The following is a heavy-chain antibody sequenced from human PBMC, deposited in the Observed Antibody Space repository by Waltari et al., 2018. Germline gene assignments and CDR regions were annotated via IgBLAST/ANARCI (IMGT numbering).Heavy chain of an antibody. CDR2: MNPNSGNT. CDR1: GYPFTSYA. V-gene: IGHV1-8*03. CDR3: ARSDGAYYYYYMDV. D-gene: IGHD3-16*01. J-gene: IGHJ6*03. Sequence: QVQLVQSGAEVKKPGASVKVSCKASGYPFTSYAINWVRQATGQGLEWRGGMNPNSGNTGKAQKYQDGVTLTRNTSISKAYMELGSLRYEDTAVYYCARSDGAYYYYYMDVWGTGTTVTVSS.